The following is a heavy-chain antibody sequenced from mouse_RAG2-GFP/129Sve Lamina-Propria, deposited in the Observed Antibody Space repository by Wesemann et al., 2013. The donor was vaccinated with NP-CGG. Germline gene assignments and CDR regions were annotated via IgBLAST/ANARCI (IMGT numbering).Heavy chain of an antibody. Sequence: KVLEWVAYISSGSSTIYYADTVKGRFTISRDNAKNTLFLQMTSLRSEDTAMYYCAKSPYGSSSYYFDYWGQGTTLTVSS. J-gene: IGHJ2*01. CDR2: ISSGSSTI. CDR3: AKSPYGSSSYYFDY. V-gene: IGHV5-17*01. D-gene: IGHD1-1*01.